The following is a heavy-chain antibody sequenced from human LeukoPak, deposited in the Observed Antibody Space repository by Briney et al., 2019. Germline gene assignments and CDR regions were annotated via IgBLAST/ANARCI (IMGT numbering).Heavy chain of an antibody. Sequence: GESLKISWKGSGYSFTGYWIGWVRQMPGKGLEWMGIIYPGDSDTRYSPSFQGQVTISADKSISTAYLQWSSLKASDTAMYYCARRDYYDSLRDWFDPWGQGTLVTVSS. V-gene: IGHV5-51*01. CDR3: ARRDYYDSLRDWFDP. CDR1: GYSFTGYW. D-gene: IGHD3-22*01. J-gene: IGHJ5*02. CDR2: IYPGDSDT.